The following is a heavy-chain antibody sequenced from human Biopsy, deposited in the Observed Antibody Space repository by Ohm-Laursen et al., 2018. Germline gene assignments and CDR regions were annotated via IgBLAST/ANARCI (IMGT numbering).Heavy chain of an antibody. J-gene: IGHJ4*02. V-gene: IGHV1-18*01. CDR2: IRPLNGDT. CDR3: ARGEVTFGELIVSLDS. Sequence: SVKVSCKASGGAFTNYAINWVRQAPGQGLEWMGWIRPLNGDTKYGQKFQDRVTMTTDTSTSTVYMELTSLRSDDTAVYYCARGEVTFGELIVSLDSWGQGTLVTVSP. D-gene: IGHD3-16*02. CDR1: GGAFTNYA.